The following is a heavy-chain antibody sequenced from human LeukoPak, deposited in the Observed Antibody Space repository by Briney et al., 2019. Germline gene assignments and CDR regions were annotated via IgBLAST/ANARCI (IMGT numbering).Heavy chain of an antibody. CDR1: GFTFSSYG. Sequence: GGSLRLSCAVSGFTFSSYGMHWVRQAPGQGLEWVSAISDNSGNTYYADSVKGRFTISRDNSENTLYLQMNSLRAEDTALYYCSNGRTSSGTLQHDYWGQGTLVTVSS. CDR2: ISDNSGNT. V-gene: IGHV3-23*01. D-gene: IGHD6-19*01. J-gene: IGHJ4*02. CDR3: SNGRTSSGTLQHDY.